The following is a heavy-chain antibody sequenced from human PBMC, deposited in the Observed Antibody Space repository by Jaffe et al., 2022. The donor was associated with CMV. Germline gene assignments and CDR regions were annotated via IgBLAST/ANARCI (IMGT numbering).Heavy chain of an antibody. CDR3: AGTLGNWFDP. J-gene: IGHJ5*02. Sequence: QVQLQESGPGLVKPSETLSLTCTVSGGSISSYYWSWIRQPPGKGLEWIGYIYYSGSTNYNPSLKSRVTISVDTSKNQFSLKLSSVTAADTAVYYCAGTLGNWFDPWGQGTLVTVSS. V-gene: IGHV4-59*01. CDR1: GGSISSYY. CDR2: IYYSGST. D-gene: IGHD3-16*01.